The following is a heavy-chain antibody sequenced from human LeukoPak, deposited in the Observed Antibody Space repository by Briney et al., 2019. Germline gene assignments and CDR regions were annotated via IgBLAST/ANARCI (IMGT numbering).Heavy chain of an antibody. CDR2: INTNSGAT. CDR1: GYTFTDYS. V-gene: IGHV1-2*02. CDR3: ARARPYYYDSSGLDY. D-gene: IGHD3-22*01. Sequence: ASVKVSCKASGYTFTDYSIHWVRQAPGQGLEWMGWINTNSGATNYAQKFQGRVTMTRDTSISTAYMELSRLRSDDTAVYYCARARPYYYDSSGLDYWGQGTLVTVSS. J-gene: IGHJ4*02.